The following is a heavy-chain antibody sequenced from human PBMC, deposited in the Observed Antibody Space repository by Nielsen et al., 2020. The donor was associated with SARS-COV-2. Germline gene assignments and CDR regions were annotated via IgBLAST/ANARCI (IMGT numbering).Heavy chain of an antibody. J-gene: IGHJ6*02. CDR3: ARADCIKGVCPTDYSYGMDV. D-gene: IGHD2-8*01. CDR1: GGTFNTYG. CDR2: IIPSFGTA. Sequence: SVKVSCKAPGGTFNTYGFSWVRQAPGQGLEWMGGIIPSFGTANYAQKFRGRVTITADASTTTAYLEVRSLRSEDTAVYYCARADCIKGVCPTDYSYGMDVWGQGTTVTVSS. V-gene: IGHV1-69*13.